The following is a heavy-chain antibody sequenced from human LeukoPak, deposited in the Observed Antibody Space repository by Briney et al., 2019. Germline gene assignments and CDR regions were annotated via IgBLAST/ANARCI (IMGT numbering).Heavy chain of an antibody. CDR2: ITSIWGYT. CDR3: ARVKMGATVSDYYYYYMDV. CDR1: GFTFSSYT. V-gene: IGHV3-64*02. Sequence: DGSLRLSCAASGFTFSSYTMHWVRQAPGRKLQSVSAITSIWGYTHYADSVKGRFTISRDNSRNALFLQMGGLRIEDMAVYYCARVKMGATVSDYYYYYMDVWGKGTTVTVSS. J-gene: IGHJ6*03. D-gene: IGHD1-26*01.